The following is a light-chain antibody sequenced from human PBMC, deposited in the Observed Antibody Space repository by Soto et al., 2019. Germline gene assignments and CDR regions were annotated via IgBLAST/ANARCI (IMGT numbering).Light chain of an antibody. Sequence: EIVLTQSPGTLSLSPGERATLSCRASQSVSSSSLAWYQQKPGQAPRLLIYSASSRATGIPDRFSGSGSGTDFTLTISRLEPEDFAVYYCQQYGSSSYTFGQGTNLEIK. J-gene: IGKJ2*01. CDR1: QSVSSSS. V-gene: IGKV3-20*01. CDR2: SAS. CDR3: QQYGSSSYT.